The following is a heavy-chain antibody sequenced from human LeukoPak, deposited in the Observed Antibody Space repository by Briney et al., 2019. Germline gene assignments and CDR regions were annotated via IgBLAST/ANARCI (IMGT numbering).Heavy chain of an antibody. CDR1: GYRFSDSY. D-gene: IGHD3-22*01. CDR3: ARSYYYYDSSGHGGMEDY. CDR2: IIPILGIA. Sequence: GASVKVSCKASGYRFSDSYLHWVRQAPGQGLEWMGRIIPILGIANYAQKFQGRVTITADKSTSTAYMELSSLRSEDTAVYYCARSYYYYDSSGHGGMEDYWGQGTLVTVSS. J-gene: IGHJ4*02. V-gene: IGHV1-69*02.